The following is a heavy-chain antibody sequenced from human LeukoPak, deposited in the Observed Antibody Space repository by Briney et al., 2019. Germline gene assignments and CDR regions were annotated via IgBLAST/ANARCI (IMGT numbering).Heavy chain of an antibody. CDR1: GGSISSSSYY. Sequence: SETLSLTCTVSGGSISSSSYYWGWIRQPPGKGLEWIGSIYYSGSTYYNPSLKSRVTISVDTSKNQFSLKLSSVTAADTAVYYCARIPYSNYVYYYYYMDVWGKGTTVTVSS. J-gene: IGHJ6*03. CDR3: ARIPYSNYVYYYYYMDV. CDR2: IYYSGST. V-gene: IGHV4-39*07. D-gene: IGHD4-11*01.